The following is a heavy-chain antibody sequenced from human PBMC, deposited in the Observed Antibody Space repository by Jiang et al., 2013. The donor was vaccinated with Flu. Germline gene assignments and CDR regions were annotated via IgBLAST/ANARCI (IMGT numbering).Heavy chain of an antibody. V-gene: IGHV1-8*02. CDR2: MNPDNGNA. CDR3: ARGARYCDGGECFGAFDI. J-gene: IGHJ3*02. D-gene: IGHD2-21*01. CDR1: GYTFTNYD. Sequence: SGAEVKNPGASMKVSCKASGYTFTNYDINWVRQVTGQGLEWMGWMNPDNGNAGHAQKFQGRVTMTRSTSTGTAYMEVTGLRSDDTAVYYCARGARYCDGGECFGAFDIWGQGTLVTVSS.